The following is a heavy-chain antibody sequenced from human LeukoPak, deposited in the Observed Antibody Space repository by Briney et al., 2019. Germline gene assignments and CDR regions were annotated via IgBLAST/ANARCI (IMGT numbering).Heavy chain of an antibody. V-gene: IGHV4-34*01. Sequence: SETLSPTCAVYGGSFSGYYWSWIRQPPGKGLEWIGEINHSGSTNYNPSLKSRVTISVDTSKNQFSLKLSSVTAADTAVYHCARGYYYDSSGYYGLDDWGQGTLVTVSS. CDR3: ARGYYYDSSGYYGLDD. CDR1: GGSFSGYY. CDR2: INHSGST. D-gene: IGHD3-22*01. J-gene: IGHJ4*02.